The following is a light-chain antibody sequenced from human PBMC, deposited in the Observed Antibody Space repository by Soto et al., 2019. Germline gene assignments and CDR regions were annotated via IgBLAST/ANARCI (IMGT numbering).Light chain of an antibody. Sequence: QSVLTQPASVSGSPGQSITISCTGSSRDVGGYNYVSWYQQHPGKAPKLMIYEVSNRPSGISNRFSGSKSGNTASLTLSGLQAEDEADYYCSSYTSSSTLVFGGGTQLTVL. CDR1: SRDVGGYNY. V-gene: IGLV2-14*01. CDR2: EVS. J-gene: IGLJ2*01. CDR3: SSYTSSSTLV.